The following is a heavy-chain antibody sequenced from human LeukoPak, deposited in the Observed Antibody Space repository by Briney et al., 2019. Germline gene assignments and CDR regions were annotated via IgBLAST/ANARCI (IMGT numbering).Heavy chain of an antibody. CDR3: TTIKRGNIFGYFDF. D-gene: IGHD5-18*01. J-gene: IGHJ4*02. Sequence: SETLSLTCTVSGGSMTTHHWNWIRQSPGKGLEWIGYVFDSGRTKENPSLKSRVTLSADTSKKQLSLRLSSVTAADTAVYYCTTIKRGNIFGYFDFWGQGILVTVSS. CDR1: GGSMTTHH. V-gene: IGHV4-59*11. CDR2: VFDSGRT.